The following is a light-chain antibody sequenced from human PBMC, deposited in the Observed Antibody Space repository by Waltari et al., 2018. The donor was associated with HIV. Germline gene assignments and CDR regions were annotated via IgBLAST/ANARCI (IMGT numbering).Light chain of an antibody. Sequence: QVVLTQSPSASASLGASVKITCTLSSGHSSYAIAWNQQQPEKGPRYLMKLKSDGSHTQGDGIPDRFSGSSSGAERYLTISSLQSEDEADYYCQTWDTGIRVFGFGTKVTVL. CDR3: QTWDTGIRV. V-gene: IGLV4-69*02. CDR1: SGHSSYA. J-gene: IGLJ1*01. CDR2: LKSDGSH.